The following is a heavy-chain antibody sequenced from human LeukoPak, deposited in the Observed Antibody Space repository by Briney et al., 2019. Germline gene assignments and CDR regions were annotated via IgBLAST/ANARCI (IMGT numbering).Heavy chain of an antibody. D-gene: IGHD2-15*01. CDR3: ARVAVVADANYYGVDV. CDR1: GDSISGYY. V-gene: IGHV4-59*01. CDR2: IYYTGRT. Sequence: SETLSLTCTVSGDSISGYYWTWIRQPPGKGLEWIGYIYYTGRTIYNPSLKSRVTISVDTSKNLFSLKLSSVTATDTAVYYCARVAVVADANYYGVDVWGKGITVTVSS. J-gene: IGHJ6*04.